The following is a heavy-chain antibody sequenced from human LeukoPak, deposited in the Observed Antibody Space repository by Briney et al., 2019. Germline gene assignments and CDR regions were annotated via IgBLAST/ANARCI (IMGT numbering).Heavy chain of an antibody. CDR2: INSDGSST. J-gene: IGHJ4*02. CDR1: GFTFSSYW. Sequence: GGSLRLSCAASGFTFSSYWMHWVRQAPGKGLVWVSRINSDGSSTSYADSVKGRFTISRDNAKNTLYLQMNSLRAEDTALYYCAKDSRILWFGELSYWGQGTLVTVSS. CDR3: AKDSRILWFGELSY. D-gene: IGHD3-10*01. V-gene: IGHV3-74*01.